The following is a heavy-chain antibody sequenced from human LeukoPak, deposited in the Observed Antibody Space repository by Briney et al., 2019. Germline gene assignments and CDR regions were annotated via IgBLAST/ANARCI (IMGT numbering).Heavy chain of an antibody. Sequence: PGGSLRLSCAASGFTFSSYGMSWVRQAPGKGLEWVSAISGSGGSTYYADSVKGRFTISRDNSKNTLYLQMNSLRAEDTAVYYCARASGELVSIRYYYYYMDVWGKGTTVTISS. CDR3: ARASGELVSIRYYYYYMDV. D-gene: IGHD3-10*01. J-gene: IGHJ6*03. V-gene: IGHV3-23*01. CDR1: GFTFSSYG. CDR2: ISGSGGST.